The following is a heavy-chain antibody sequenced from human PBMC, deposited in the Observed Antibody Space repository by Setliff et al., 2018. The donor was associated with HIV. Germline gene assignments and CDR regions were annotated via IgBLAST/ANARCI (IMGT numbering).Heavy chain of an antibody. CDR3: TTDHLFYCGEDSCSHDY. J-gene: IGHJ4*02. D-gene: IGHD3-10*01. Sequence: GGSLRLSCAASRFTFSNAWMSWVRQAPGKGLEWVGRIKSRTDGETIDYAAPVKGRFFVSRDDSKNTLYLHMNSLRSEDTAVYYCTTDHLFYCGEDSCSHDYWGQGTLVTVSS. CDR1: RFTFSNAW. CDR2: IKSRTDGETI. V-gene: IGHV3-15*01.